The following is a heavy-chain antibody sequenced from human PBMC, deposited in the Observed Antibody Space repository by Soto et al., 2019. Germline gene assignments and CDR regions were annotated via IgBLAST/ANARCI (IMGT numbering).Heavy chain of an antibody. CDR1: GGSFSGYY. D-gene: IGHD3-16*02. V-gene: IGHV4-34*01. CDR2: INHSGST. Sequence: PSETLSLTCAVYGGSFSGYYWSWIRQPPGKGLEWIGEINHSGSTNYNPSLKSRVTISVDTSKNQFSLKLSSVTAADTAVYYCGSGRKRLIWGSYRYRLDYWGQGTLVTVSS. CDR3: GSGRKRLIWGSYRYRLDY. J-gene: IGHJ4*02.